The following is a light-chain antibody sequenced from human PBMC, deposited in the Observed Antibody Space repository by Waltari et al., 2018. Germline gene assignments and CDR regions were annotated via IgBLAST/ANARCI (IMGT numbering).Light chain of an antibody. CDR1: QTVYQY. V-gene: IGKV1-39*01. CDR2: TAS. CDR3: QQTSRTPLT. Sequence: VQMTQSPSSLSASVGDRVTITCRASQTVYQYLNWYQQRQGQVPRLLIYTASTLQSGVPSRFSGSGSGTDFTLTITGLQPEDVGIYYCQQTSRTPLTFGGGTKVELK. J-gene: IGKJ4*01.